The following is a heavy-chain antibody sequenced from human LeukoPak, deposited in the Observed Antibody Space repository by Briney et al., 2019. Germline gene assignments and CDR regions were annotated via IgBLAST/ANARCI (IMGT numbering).Heavy chain of an antibody. J-gene: IGHJ4*02. CDR1: GFTFRSYA. D-gene: IGHD3-3*01. CDR2: ISDSGSYT. CDR3: AKDIFWNGYYSDH. Sequence: QPGGSLRLSCAASGFTFRSYAMHWVRQAPGMGLEWVSAISDSGSYTYYADAVKGRFTISRDNSKNTLYLQMNSLRAEDTAVYYCAKDIFWNGYYSDHWGQGTLVTVSS. V-gene: IGHV3-23*01.